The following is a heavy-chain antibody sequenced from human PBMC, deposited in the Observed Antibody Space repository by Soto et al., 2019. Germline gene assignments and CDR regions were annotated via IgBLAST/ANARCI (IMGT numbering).Heavy chain of an antibody. CDR1: GGSVSSGDYY. J-gene: IGHJ5*02. CDR3: ARIPVDTSRIYWFDP. CDR2: IYYRGST. V-gene: IGHV4-61*08. D-gene: IGHD5-18*01. Sequence: QVQLQESGPGLVKASETLSLTCTVSGGSVSSGDYYWSWIRQPPGKGLEWIGNIYYRGSTNYNPSLNIRATISVDTSKNQFSLKGSSVTAADTAVYYCARIPVDTSRIYWFDPWGKETLVPVSS.